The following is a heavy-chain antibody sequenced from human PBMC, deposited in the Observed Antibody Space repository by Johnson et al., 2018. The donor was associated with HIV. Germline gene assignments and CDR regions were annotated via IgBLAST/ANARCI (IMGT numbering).Heavy chain of an antibody. CDR1: GFTFSSYA. CDR3: ATIAAHGAAFDI. CDR2: ISYDGSNK. Sequence: QVQLVESGGGVVQPGRSLRLSCAASGFTFSSYAMHWVRQAPGKGLEWVAVISYDGSNKYYADSVNGRFTISRDNSKNTIYLQMNSLRAEDTAMYYCATIAAHGAAFDIWGQGTVVTVSS. D-gene: IGHD6-25*01. J-gene: IGHJ3*02. V-gene: IGHV3-30*14.